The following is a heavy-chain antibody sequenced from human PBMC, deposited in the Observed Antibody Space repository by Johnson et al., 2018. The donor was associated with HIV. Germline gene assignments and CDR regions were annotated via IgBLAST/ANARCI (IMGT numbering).Heavy chain of an antibody. CDR1: GFTVSRNY. Sequence: VQLVESGGDLVQPGASLRLSCSASGFTVSRNYMSWVRQAPGEGLECVSVIYSGGYTYSADSVKGRFTISRDNSKNTLYLQMNSLRAEDTAVYYCAREPGYSSGPDAFDLWGQGTMVTVSS. D-gene: IGHD6-19*01. CDR2: IYSGGYT. J-gene: IGHJ3*01. V-gene: IGHV3-66*02. CDR3: AREPGYSSGPDAFDL.